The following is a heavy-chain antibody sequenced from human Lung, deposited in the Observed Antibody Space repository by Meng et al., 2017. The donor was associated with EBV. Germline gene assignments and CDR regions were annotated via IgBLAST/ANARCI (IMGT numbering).Heavy chain of an antibody. D-gene: IGHD3-9*01. CDR3: AHGRLYDILTGYTTGWYFDL. J-gene: IGHJ2*01. CDR1: GFSLSTSGVG. Sequence: QITLKESGPTLVKPTQTLTLTCTFSGFSLSTSGVGVGWIRQPPGKALEWLALIYWDDDKRYSPSLKSRLTITKDTSKNQVVLTMTNMDPVDTATYYCAHGRLYDILTGYTTGWYFDLWGRGTLVTVSS. V-gene: IGHV2-5*02. CDR2: IYWDDDK.